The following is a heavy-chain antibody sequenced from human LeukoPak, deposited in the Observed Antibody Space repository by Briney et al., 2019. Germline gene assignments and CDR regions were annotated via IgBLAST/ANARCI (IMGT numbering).Heavy chain of an antibody. CDR1: GFTFSSYG. D-gene: IGHD3-22*01. CDR2: IWYDGSNK. V-gene: IGHV3-33*01. Sequence: PGRSLRLSCAASGFTFSSYGMHWVRQAPGKGLEWVAVIWYDGSNKYYADSVKGRFTISRDNSKNTLYLQMNSLRAEDTAVYYCAREAYDRDAFDIWGQGTMVTVSS. J-gene: IGHJ3*02. CDR3: AREAYDRDAFDI.